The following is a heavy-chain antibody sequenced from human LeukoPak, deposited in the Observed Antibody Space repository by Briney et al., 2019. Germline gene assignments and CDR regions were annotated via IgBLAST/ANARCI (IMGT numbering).Heavy chain of an antibody. CDR3: ARYDLIGRYYFDY. CDR2: INPISRDT. CDR1: GYTFTGYY. V-gene: IGHV1-2*02. J-gene: IGHJ4*02. D-gene: IGHD5-12*01. Sequence: ASVKVSCKASGYTFTGYYMHWVRQAPGQGLEWMGWINPISRDTGYAQKFLGRVTVTRDRSISAVYMEFSRLSSDDTAVYYCARYDLIGRYYFDYWGQGTLVTVSS.